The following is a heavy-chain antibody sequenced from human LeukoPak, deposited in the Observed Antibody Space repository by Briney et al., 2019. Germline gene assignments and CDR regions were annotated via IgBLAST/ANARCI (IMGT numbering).Heavy chain of an antibody. CDR2: ISYSGNT. V-gene: IGHV4-39*07. CDR3: ARHSGTFYYYYYMDV. D-gene: IGHD1-26*01. Sequence: WFRQAPGKGLEWIGTISYSGNTYYNPSLKSRVTISVDTSKNQFSLKLSSVTAADTAVYYCARHSGTFYYYYYMDVWGKGTSVTVPS. J-gene: IGHJ6*03.